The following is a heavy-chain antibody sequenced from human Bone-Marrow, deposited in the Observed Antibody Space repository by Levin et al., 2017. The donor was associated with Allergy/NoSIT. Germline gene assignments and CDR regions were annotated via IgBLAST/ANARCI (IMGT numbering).Heavy chain of an antibody. CDR2: ISGSGGST. CDR3: AKVPAPNYYDSSGYYTHNRVDYDN. J-gene: IGHJ4*02. D-gene: IGHD3-22*01. Sequence: PGGSLRLSCAASGFTFSSYAMSWVRQAPGKGLEWVSAISGSGGSTYYADSVKGRFTISRDNSKNTLYLQMNSLRAEDTAVYYCAKVPAPNYYDSSGYYTHNRVDYDNWGQGTLVTVSS. CDR1: GFTFSSYA. V-gene: IGHV3-23*01.